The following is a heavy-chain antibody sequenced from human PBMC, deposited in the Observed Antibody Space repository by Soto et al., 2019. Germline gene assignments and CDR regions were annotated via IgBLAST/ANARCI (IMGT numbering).Heavy chain of an antibody. D-gene: IGHD3-22*01. CDR3: AREGGIVVVPLPPLPPDL. J-gene: IGHJ2*01. V-gene: IGHV3-30-3*01. Sequence: QVQLVESGGGVVQPGRSLRLSCAASGFTFSSYAMHWVRQAPGKGLEWVAVISYDGSNKYYADSVKGRFTISRDNSKNTLYLQMNSLRAEDTAVYYCAREGGIVVVPLPPLPPDLWGRGTLVTVSS. CDR1: GFTFSSYA. CDR2: ISYDGSNK.